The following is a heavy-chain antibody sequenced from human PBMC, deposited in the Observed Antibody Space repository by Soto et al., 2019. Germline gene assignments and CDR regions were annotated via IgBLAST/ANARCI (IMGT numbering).Heavy chain of an antibody. CDR3: AGTLSRFLEWFLTYNWFDP. Sequence: SVKVSCKASGGTFSSYAISWVRQAPGQGLEWMGGIIPIFGTANYAQKFQGRVTITADESTSTAYMELSSLRSEDTAVYYCAGTLSRFLEWFLTYNWFDPWGQGTLVTVSS. CDR2: IIPIFGTA. V-gene: IGHV1-69*13. CDR1: GGTFSSYA. D-gene: IGHD3-3*01. J-gene: IGHJ5*02.